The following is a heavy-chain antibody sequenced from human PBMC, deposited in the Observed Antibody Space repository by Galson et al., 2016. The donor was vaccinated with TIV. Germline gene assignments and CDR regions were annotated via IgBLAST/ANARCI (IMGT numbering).Heavy chain of an antibody. V-gene: IGHV3-30*02. J-gene: IGHJ4*02. CDR2: IRYDGTKR. CDR3: LRSLLDY. CDR1: GFNFSNYG. Sequence: LRLSCAASGFNFSNYGIHWVRQAPGKGMESVAFIRYDGTKRNYVESVKGRFSISRDNSKNMAYLEINGLRPEDTAVYYCLRSLLDYWGQGTLVIVSS.